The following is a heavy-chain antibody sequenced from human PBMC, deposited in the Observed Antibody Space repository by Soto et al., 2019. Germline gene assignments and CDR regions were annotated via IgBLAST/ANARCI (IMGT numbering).Heavy chain of an antibody. CDR2: ISGSGGST. V-gene: IGHV3-23*01. D-gene: IGHD2-15*01. Sequence: EVQLLESGGGLVQPGGSLRLSCAASGFTLGTYVMTWVRQAPGKGLEWVSAISGSGGSTNYADPVKGRFTISRDNTKKTLYLQMSSLRVEDTAVYYCAKDRKGSYCSGGTCYSFDYWGQGTLVTVPS. CDR3: AKDRKGSYCSGGTCYSFDY. J-gene: IGHJ4*02. CDR1: GFTLGTYV.